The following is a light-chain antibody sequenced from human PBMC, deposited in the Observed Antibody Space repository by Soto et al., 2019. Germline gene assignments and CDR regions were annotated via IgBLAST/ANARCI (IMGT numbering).Light chain of an antibody. Sequence: EIVLTQSPGTLSLSPGERATLSCRASQSVTKYLAWHQQRPGQAPRLLIYNATNRATGIPDRFSGSGSGTDFTLTISRLEPEDFAVYYGQKYSSSPRTFGQGTKVEIK. CDR2: NAT. CDR1: QSVTKY. J-gene: IGKJ1*01. CDR3: QKYSSSPRT. V-gene: IGKV3-20*01.